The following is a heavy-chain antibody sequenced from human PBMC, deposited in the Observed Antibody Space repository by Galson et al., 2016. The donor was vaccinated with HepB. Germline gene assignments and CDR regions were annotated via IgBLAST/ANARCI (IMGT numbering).Heavy chain of an antibody. CDR1: GGSINNYY. V-gene: IGHV4-59*01. D-gene: IGHD2-15*01. CDR3: SREWSSFEF. Sequence: SETLSLTCTVAGGSINNYYWPWIRQPPGKGLEWVGFVGYNGDTRYNPSLRGRITISLDTPKNQFSLKLNSLTSADTAVYYCSREWSSFEFWGQGILVTVSS. J-gene: IGHJ4*02. CDR2: VGYNGDT.